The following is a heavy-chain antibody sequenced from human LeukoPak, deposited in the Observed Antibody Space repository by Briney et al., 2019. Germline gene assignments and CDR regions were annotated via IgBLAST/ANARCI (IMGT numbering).Heavy chain of an antibody. D-gene: IGHD3-16*01. Sequence: PGGSLRLSCAASGFTFSRYGIHWVRQAPGKGLEWVATIRSDGSNEYADSVKGRFTISRDNSKDTLFLQMNSLRTEDTAVYYCAKDLRGGITFEGVIVDAFDVWGQGTMITVSS. CDR2: IRSDGSNE. CDR3: AKDLRGGITFEGVIVDAFDV. J-gene: IGHJ3*01. CDR1: GFTFSRYG. V-gene: IGHV3-30*02.